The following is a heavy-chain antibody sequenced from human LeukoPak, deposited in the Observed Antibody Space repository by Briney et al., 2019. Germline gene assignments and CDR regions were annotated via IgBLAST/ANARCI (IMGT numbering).Heavy chain of an antibody. CDR1: GFTFSSYA. D-gene: IGHD2-21*02. V-gene: IGHV3-30-3*01. Sequence: GGSLRLSCAASGFTFSSYAMRWVRQAPGKGLEWVAVISYDGSNKYYADSVKGRFTISRDNSKNTLYLQMNSLRAEDTAVYYCARDGGDPGPFDYWGQGTLVTVSS. J-gene: IGHJ4*02. CDR2: ISYDGSNK. CDR3: ARDGGDPGPFDY.